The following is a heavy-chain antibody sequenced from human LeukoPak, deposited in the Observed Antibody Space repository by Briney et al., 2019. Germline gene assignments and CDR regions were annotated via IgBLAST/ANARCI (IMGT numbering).Heavy chain of an antibody. CDR1: GYTFTSYA. D-gene: IGHD3-10*01. CDR3: ARDQYITMVRGVVSY. Sequence: ASVKVSCKASGYTFTSYAMNWVRQAPGQGLEWMGWINTNTGNPTYAQGFTGRFVFSLDTSVSTAYLQICSLKAEDTAGYYCARDQYITMVRGVVSYWGQGTLVTVS. V-gene: IGHV7-4-1*01. CDR2: INTNTGNP. J-gene: IGHJ4*02.